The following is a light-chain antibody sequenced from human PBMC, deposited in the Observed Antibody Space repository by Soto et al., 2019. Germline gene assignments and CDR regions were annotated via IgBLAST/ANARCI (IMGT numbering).Light chain of an antibody. Sequence: DIEIRQTASTLYGSVGDRVTITCRASQTISSWLAWYQQKPGKAPKLLIYKASTLKSGVPSRFSGSGSGTEFTLTISSLQPDHFANYYCQHYNSYSEAFGQGTKVDIK. J-gene: IGKJ1*01. CDR1: QTISSW. CDR3: QHYNSYSEA. CDR2: KAS. V-gene: IGKV1-5*03.